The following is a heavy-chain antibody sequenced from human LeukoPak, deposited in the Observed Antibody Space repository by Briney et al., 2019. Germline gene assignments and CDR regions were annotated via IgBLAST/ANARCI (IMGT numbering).Heavy chain of an antibody. CDR3: ARDGYYDSSGFFDY. V-gene: IGHV3-53*01. CDR1: GFTVSSNS. Sequence: PGGSLRLSCTVSGFTVSSNSMSWVRQAPGKGMEWVSFIYSDNTHYSDSVKGRFTISRDNAKNSLYLQMNSLRAEDTAVYYCARDGYYDSSGFFDYWGQGTLVTVSS. D-gene: IGHD3-22*01. J-gene: IGHJ4*02. CDR2: IYSDNT.